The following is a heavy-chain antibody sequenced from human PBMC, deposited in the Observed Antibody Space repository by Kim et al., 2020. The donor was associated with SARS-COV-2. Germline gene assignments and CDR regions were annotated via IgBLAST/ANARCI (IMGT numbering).Heavy chain of an antibody. CDR2: ISSSGSTI. V-gene: IGHV3-11*01. D-gene: IGHD3-22*01. J-gene: IGHJ6*02. Sequence: GGSLRLSCAASGFTFSDYYMSWIRQAPGKGLEWVSYISSSGSTIYYADSVKGRFTISRDNAKNSLYLQMNSLRAEDTAVYYCARDQGEGDYYDSSGYQGHYYYYYGMDVWGQGTTVTVSS. CDR1: GFTFSDYY. CDR3: ARDQGEGDYYDSSGYQGHYYYYYGMDV.